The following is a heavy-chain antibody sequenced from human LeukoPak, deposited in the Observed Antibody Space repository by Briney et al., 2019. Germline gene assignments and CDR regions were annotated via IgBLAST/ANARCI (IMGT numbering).Heavy chain of an antibody. Sequence: SQTLSLTCTVSGGSISSGSYYWSWIRQPAGKGLEWIGRIYTSGSTNYNPSLKSRVTISVDTSKNQFSLKLSSVTAADTAVYYCARRIVGATKNWFDPWGQGTLVTVSS. D-gene: IGHD1-26*01. CDR1: GGSISSGSYY. CDR2: IYTSGST. J-gene: IGHJ5*02. V-gene: IGHV4-61*02. CDR3: ARRIVGATKNWFDP.